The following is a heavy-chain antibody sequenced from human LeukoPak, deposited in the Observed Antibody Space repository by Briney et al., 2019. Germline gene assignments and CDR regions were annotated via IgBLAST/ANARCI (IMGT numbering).Heavy chain of an antibody. CDR3: ARVDSGSACAS. CDR2: ISKNGRNT. Sequence: GGSLRLSCAASGFTLSSYSMHWVRQAPGKGVEFVSAISKNGRNTYYGNSMKGRFTISRDISKNTLYLQMGSLRPEDMAVYYCARVDSGSACASWGQGILVTVSS. V-gene: IGHV3-64*01. J-gene: IGHJ1*01. D-gene: IGHD6-19*01. CDR1: GFTLSSYS.